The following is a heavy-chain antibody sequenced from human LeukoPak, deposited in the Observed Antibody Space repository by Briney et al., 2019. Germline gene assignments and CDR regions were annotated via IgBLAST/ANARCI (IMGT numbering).Heavy chain of an antibody. V-gene: IGHV4-39*01. D-gene: IGHD1-1*01. CDR3: ARSLSTTGLR. Sequence: PSETLSLTCTVSGGSVSSSDYYWGWIRQPPGKGLEWIGSINYSGDTYYNPSLKNRVTISVDTSKNQFSLKLSSVTAADTAVYYCARSLSTTGLRWGQGTLVTVSS. J-gene: IGHJ4*02. CDR1: GGSVSSSDYY. CDR2: INYSGDT.